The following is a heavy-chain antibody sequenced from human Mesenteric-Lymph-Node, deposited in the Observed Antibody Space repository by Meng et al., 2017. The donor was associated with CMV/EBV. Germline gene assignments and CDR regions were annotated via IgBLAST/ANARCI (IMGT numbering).Heavy chain of an antibody. D-gene: IGHD6-6*01. V-gene: IGHV3-30*02. CDR1: GFTFSSYG. CDR3: AKVWLEYSSSTEDY. CDR2: MRFDGTNK. J-gene: IGHJ4*02. Sequence: GESLKISCAVSGFTFSSYGMDWVRQAPGKGLEWVAFMRFDGTNKYYADSVKGRFTISRDNAKNTLYLQMNSLRTDDTAVYYCAKVWLEYSSSTEDYWGQGTLVTVSS.